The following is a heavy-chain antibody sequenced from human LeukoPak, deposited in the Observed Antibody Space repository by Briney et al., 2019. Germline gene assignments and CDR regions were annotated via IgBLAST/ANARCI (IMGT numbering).Heavy chain of an antibody. D-gene: IGHD2-15*01. CDR2: ISSNGGST. J-gene: IGHJ4*02. V-gene: IGHV3-64*01. Sequence: GGSLRLSCAASGFTFSSYAMHWVRQAPGKGREYVSAISSNGGSTYYANSVKGRFTISRDNSKNTLYLQMGSLRAEDMAVYYCARDSYCSGGSCLDYWGQGTLVTVSS. CDR1: GFTFSSYA. CDR3: ARDSYCSGGSCLDY.